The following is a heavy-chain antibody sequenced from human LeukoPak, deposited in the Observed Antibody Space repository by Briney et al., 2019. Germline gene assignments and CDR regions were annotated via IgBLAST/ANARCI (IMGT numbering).Heavy chain of an antibody. D-gene: IGHD4-17*01. CDR2: IRGSGGGT. J-gene: IGHJ3*02. Sequence: GGSLRLSCAASGITFSTYAMTWVRQAPGKGLEWVSSIRGSGGGTDYADSVKGRFTISRDNFRDTLFLQMNSLRAEDTALYYCTSDPNGDYVGALDMWGPGTMVTVSS. V-gene: IGHV3-23*01. CDR3: TSDPNGDYVGALDM. CDR1: GITFSTYA.